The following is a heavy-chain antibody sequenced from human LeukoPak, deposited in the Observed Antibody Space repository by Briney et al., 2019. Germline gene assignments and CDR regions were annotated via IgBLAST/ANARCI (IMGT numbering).Heavy chain of an antibody. Sequence: SETLSLTCAVYGGSSRGYYWNWLWIRQSPGKGLEWIGEINDSGSPNYNPSLKSRVTISENKSLNQFSLRLSSVTAADTAVYYCARRRLGISAYFQHWGQGTLVTVSS. J-gene: IGHJ1*01. V-gene: IGHV4-34*01. CDR2: INDSGSP. CDR1: GGSSRGYY. D-gene: IGHD6-13*01. CDR3: ARRRLGISAYFQH.